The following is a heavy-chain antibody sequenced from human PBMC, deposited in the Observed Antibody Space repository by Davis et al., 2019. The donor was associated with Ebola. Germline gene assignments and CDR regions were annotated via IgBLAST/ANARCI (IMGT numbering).Heavy chain of an antibody. CDR3: NHGGNSGDY. J-gene: IGHJ4*02. Sequence: GESLKISCAASGFTFSDYYMSWIRQAPGKGLEWVGRIRSKANSYATAYAASVKGRFTISRDDSKNTAYLQMNSLKTEDTAVYYCNHGGNSGDYWGQGTLVTVSS. D-gene: IGHD4-23*01. V-gene: IGHV3-73*01. CDR2: IRSKANSYAT. CDR1: GFTFSDYY.